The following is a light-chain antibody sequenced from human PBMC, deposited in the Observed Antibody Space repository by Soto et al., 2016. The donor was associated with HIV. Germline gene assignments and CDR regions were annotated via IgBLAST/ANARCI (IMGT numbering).Light chain of an antibody. CDR1: QSISKY. Sequence: DIQLTQSPSSLSASVGDRVTITCRSSQSISKYLNWYQHKPGKAPKLLIYAASSLQSGVPSTFSGSGSGTNFTLTITSLQPEDSATYYCQQSSTIPLTFGGGTKVEIK. CDR3: QQSSTIPLT. J-gene: IGKJ4*01. V-gene: IGKV1-39*01. CDR2: AAS.